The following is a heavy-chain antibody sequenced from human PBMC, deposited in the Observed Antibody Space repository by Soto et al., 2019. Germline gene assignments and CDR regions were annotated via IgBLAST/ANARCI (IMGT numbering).Heavy chain of an antibody. CDR2: IYHSGST. J-gene: IGHJ4*02. D-gene: IGHD2-2*01. CDR3: GTVRASWYIDY. Sequence: SETLSLTCTVSGGSISTNNWWSWVRQPPGKGLEWIGEIYHSGSTNYNPSLKSRVIISVDTSKNQFSLRLSSVTAADTAVYYCGTVRASWYIDYWGQGTLVTVSS. CDR1: GGSISTNNW. V-gene: IGHV4-4*02.